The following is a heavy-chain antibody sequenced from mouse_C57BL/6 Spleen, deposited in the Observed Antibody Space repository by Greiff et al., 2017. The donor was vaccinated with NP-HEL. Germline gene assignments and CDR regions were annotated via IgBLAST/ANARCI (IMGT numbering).Heavy chain of an antibody. V-gene: IGHV3-6*01. CDR1: GYSITSGYY. CDR2: ISYDGSN. CDR3: ARGEYSFDY. Sequence: EVQLQESGPGLVKPSQSLSLTCSVTGYSITSGYYWNWIRQFPGNKLEWMGYISYDGSNNYNPSLKNRISITRDTSKNQFFLKLNSVTTEDTATYYCARGEYSFDYWGQGTTLTVSS. D-gene: IGHD2-10*02. J-gene: IGHJ2*01.